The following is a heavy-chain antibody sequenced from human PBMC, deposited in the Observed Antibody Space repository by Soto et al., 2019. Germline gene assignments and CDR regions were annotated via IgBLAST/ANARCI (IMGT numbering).Heavy chain of an antibody. CDR3: ARRVGAYCGGACLLPFDY. J-gene: IGHJ4*02. V-gene: IGHV1-3*01. D-gene: IGHD2-21*02. CDR1: GYGVSNYA. Sequence: QVQLVQAGAEVKKPGAAVRVSFKTSGYGVSNYALHWVRQAPGQRLEWMGWIDADNGDTRYSQKLQDRVTITRDTSASTDYMDLRSLRYEDTAVYYCARRVGAYCGGACLLPFDYWGQGTLVTVSS. CDR2: IDADNGDT.